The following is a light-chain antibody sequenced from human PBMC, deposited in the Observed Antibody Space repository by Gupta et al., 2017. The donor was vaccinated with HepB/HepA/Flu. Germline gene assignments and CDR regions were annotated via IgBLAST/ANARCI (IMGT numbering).Light chain of an antibody. CDR3: QQQGSSPFT. CDR2: GAS. V-gene: IGKV3-20*01. CDR1: QSVISSY. J-gene: IGKJ4*01. Sequence: EIVLTQSPGTLSLSPGERDTLSCRASQSVISSYLAWYQQKPDQAPRLLIYGASSRANGIPDRFSGSGCGTEFTLTISRREPEDFAVYYCQQQGSSPFTFGRGTKVEIK.